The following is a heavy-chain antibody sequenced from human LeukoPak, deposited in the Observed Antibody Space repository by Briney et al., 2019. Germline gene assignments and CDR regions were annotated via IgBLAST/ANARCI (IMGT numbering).Heavy chain of an antibody. V-gene: IGHV4-59*01. D-gene: IGHD6-13*01. CDR3: ASSRGPSSSWSFDS. J-gene: IGHJ4*02. CDR2: IYYTGST. CDR1: IVSIKNYY. Sequence: PSETLSLTCSFSIVSIKNYYWNWIRQSPGKGLQWIGYIYYTGSTDYNFSPKSRVTISLDTSENQSSLRLNSVTAADSAVYFCASSRGPSSSWSFDSWGQGILVTVSS.